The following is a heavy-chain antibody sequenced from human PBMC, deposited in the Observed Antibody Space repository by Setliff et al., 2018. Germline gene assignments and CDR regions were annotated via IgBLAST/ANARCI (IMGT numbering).Heavy chain of an antibody. V-gene: IGHV4-31*03. Sequence: SETLSLTCTVPGGSISSGGYYWSWIRQHPGKGLEWIGYIYYSGSTYYNPSLKSRVTISVDTSKNQFSLKLSSVTAADTAVYYCARVALVVVIRNAFDIWGQGTMVTVSS. CDR2: IYYSGST. CDR3: ARVALVVVIRNAFDI. J-gene: IGHJ3*02. CDR1: GGSISSGGYY. D-gene: IGHD2-21*01.